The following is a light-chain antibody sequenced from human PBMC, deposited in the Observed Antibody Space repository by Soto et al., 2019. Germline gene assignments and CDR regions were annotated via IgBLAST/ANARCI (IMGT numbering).Light chain of an antibody. CDR2: GAS. V-gene: IGKV3-15*01. Sequence: EVLVTQSPATLSVSPGEGVTLSCRTSQSVSTDLAWYQQKPGQAPRLLIYGASIRAIGVPDRFSGSGSGTDFTFTIISLQSEDSAIYDCHQDFRLPTWTVG. CDR3: HQDFRLPTWT. J-gene: IGKJ1*01. CDR1: QSVSTD.